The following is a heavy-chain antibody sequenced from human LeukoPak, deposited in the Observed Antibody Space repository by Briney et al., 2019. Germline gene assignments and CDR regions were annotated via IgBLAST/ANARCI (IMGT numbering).Heavy chain of an antibody. CDR2: INHSGST. CDR3: ARQRRLLWFGELSHDAFDI. D-gene: IGHD3-10*01. Sequence: SETLSLTCAVYDGSFSGYYWSWIRQPPGKGLEWIGEINHSGSTNYNPSLKSRVTISVDTSKNQFSLKLSSVTAADTAVYYCARQRRLLWFGELSHDAFDIWGQGTMVTVSS. CDR1: DGSFSGYY. V-gene: IGHV4-34*01. J-gene: IGHJ3*02.